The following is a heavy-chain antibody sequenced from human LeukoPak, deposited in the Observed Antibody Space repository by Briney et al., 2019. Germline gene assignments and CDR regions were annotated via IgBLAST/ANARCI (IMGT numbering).Heavy chain of an antibody. CDR3: AREVRGGLSGGLGGLFASYYTYYYMDV. J-gene: IGHJ6*03. Sequence: ASVKVSCKASGYTFTMYYIHWVRQAPGQGLEWMGMINPSDGATTYAQRFQGRVPMTRDMSTTTVYMDLRSLRSEEPAVYFCAREVRGGLSGGLGGLFASYYTYYYMDVWGRGTTVTVSS. CDR1: GYTFTMYY. V-gene: IGHV1-46*01. D-gene: IGHD3-16*01. CDR2: INPSDGAT.